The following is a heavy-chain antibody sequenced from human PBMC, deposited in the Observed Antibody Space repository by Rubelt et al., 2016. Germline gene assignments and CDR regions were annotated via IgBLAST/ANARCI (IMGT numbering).Heavy chain of an antibody. V-gene: IGHV4-59*08. D-gene: IGHD3-10*01. J-gene: IGHJ4*02. Sequence: QVQLQESGPGLVKPSETLSLTCSVSAGSITSNYWSWIRQPPGKGLEWLGYIYYSGSTNYNPSLKSRVTISVDTSKNQFSLRLSSVTAADTAVYYCARVTLSGRRNDYWGQGTLVTVSS. CDR1: AGSITSNY. CDR3: ARVTLSGRRNDY. CDR2: IYYSGST.